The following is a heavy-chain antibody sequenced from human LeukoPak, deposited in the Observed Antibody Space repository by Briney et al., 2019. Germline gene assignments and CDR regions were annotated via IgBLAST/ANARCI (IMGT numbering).Heavy chain of an antibody. CDR1: GGSISSGSYY. V-gene: IGHV4-39*01. Sequence: SETLSLTCTVSGGSISSGSYYWGWIRQPPGKGLEWIASMYYSGTTFYSPSLKSRVTVSVDTSKNQLSLKLGSVTAADTAVYYCARHPPRDGSAFDYWGQGTLVTVSS. J-gene: IGHJ4*02. CDR2: MYYSGTT. CDR3: ARHPPRDGSAFDY.